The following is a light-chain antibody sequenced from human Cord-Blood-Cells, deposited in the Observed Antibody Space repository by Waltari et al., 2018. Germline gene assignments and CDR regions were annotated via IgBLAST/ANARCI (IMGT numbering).Light chain of an antibody. Sequence: SSELTQDPAVSVALGQTVRITCQGDSLRRYYARWYQQKPGQAPVLVIYGKNNRPSGIPDRFSGSSSGNTASLTITGAQAEDEADYYCNSRDSSGNWVFGGGTKLTVL. CDR1: SLRRYY. CDR2: GKN. CDR3: NSRDSSGNWV. V-gene: IGLV3-19*01. J-gene: IGLJ3*02.